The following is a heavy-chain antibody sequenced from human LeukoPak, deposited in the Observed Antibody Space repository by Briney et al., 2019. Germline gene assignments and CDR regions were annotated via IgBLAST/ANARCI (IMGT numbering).Heavy chain of an antibody. CDR1: GASISSGNFY. D-gene: IGHD2-15*01. Sequence: SETLSLTCTVSGASISSGNFYWAWIRQPPGKGLEWIGNTHYGGTTYYNPSLKSRLTISIDPSKTHFSLQLSSVTAADTAVYYCARRRGGSGDFGSWGQGTLVTVSS. CDR3: ARRRGGSGDFGS. CDR2: THYGGTT. J-gene: IGHJ4*02. V-gene: IGHV4-39*02.